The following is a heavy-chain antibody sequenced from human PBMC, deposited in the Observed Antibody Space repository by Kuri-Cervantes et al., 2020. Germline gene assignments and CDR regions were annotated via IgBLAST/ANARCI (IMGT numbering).Heavy chain of an antibody. J-gene: IGHJ4*02. CDR1: GFTFSDYY. V-gene: IGHV3-11*01. D-gene: IGHD3-10*01. CDR2: ISSSGSTI. Sequence: GGALRLSCAASGFTFSDYYMSWIRQAPGKGLEWVSYISSSGSTIYYADSVKGRFTISRDNAKNSLYLQMNSLGAEDTAVYYCARDWGGMVRGASLDYWGQGTLVTVSS. CDR3: ARDWGGMVRGASLDY.